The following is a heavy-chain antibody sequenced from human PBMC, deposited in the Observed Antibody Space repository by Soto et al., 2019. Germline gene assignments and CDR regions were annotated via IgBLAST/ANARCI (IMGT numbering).Heavy chain of an antibody. V-gene: IGHV3-23*01. CDR1: GFTVSGNY. Sequence: PGGSLRLSCAASGFTVSGNYMSWVRQAPGKGLDWVSSISGSGATTYYADSVKGRLIISKEISKTTVYLKLSSLRAEDTAVFYCAKEIAIIGKGVFVVWGKGTKVTVS. CDR2: ISGSGATT. D-gene: IGHD6-13*01. CDR3: AKEIAIIGKGVFVV. J-gene: IGHJ3*01.